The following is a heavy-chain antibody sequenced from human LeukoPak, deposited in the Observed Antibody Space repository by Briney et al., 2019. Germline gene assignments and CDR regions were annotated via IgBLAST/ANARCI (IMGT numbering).Heavy chain of an antibody. Sequence: GVTXXXNYMXWVRQAPGKGLEWVSVIYSGGSTYYADSVEGRFTISRDNSKNTLYLQMNSLRAEDTAVYYCARDGGSGWYDYWGQGTLVTVSS. CDR1: GVTXXXNY. D-gene: IGHD6-19*01. CDR2: IYSGGST. CDR3: ARDGGSGWYDY. V-gene: IGHV3-53*01. J-gene: IGHJ4*02.